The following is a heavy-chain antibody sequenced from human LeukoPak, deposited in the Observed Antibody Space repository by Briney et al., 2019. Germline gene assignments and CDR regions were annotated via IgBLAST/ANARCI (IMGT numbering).Heavy chain of an antibody. CDR3: ARLSHNRYYYGMDV. CDR2: ISGSGGST. D-gene: IGHD2/OR15-2a*01. V-gene: IGHV3-23*01. Sequence: TGGSLRLSCAASGFTFSSYAMSWVRQAPGKGLEWVSAISGSGGSTYYADSVKGRFTISRDNSKNTLYLQMNSLRAEDTAVYYCARLSHNRYYYGMDVWGQGTTVTVSS. J-gene: IGHJ6*02. CDR1: GFTFSSYA.